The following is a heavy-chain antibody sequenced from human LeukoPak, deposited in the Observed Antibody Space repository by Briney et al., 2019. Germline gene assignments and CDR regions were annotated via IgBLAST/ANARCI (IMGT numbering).Heavy chain of an antibody. Sequence: GGSLRLSCTASGFSFSNYWMSWVRQAPGKGLEWVANIKQDGSEKSYVASVMGRFTISRDNAKNSLYLQMSSLRGDDTAVYYCAKDSAAAGRGIDYWGQGTLVTVSS. CDR2: IKQDGSEK. V-gene: IGHV3-7*01. CDR1: GFSFSNYW. J-gene: IGHJ4*02. CDR3: AKDSAAAGRGIDY. D-gene: IGHD6-13*01.